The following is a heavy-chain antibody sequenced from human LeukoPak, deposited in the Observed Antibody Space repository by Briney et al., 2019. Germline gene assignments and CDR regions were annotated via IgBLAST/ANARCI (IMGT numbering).Heavy chain of an antibody. Sequence: SETLSLTCTVSGGSISSYYWSWIRQPPGKGLEWIGEIYHSGSTNYNPSLKSRVTISVDKSKNQFALKLSSVTAADTAVYYCARANGDYPDYWGQGTLVTVSS. CDR2: IYHSGST. CDR1: GGSISSYY. J-gene: IGHJ4*02. D-gene: IGHD4-17*01. V-gene: IGHV4-59*12. CDR3: ARANGDYPDY.